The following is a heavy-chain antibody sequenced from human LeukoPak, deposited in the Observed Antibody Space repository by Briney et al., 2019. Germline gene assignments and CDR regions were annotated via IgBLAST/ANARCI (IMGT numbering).Heavy chain of an antibody. Sequence: PGGSLRLSCAASGFTFSSYSMNWVRQAPGKGLEWVSSISSSSSYIYYADSVKGRFTISRDNAKNSLYLQMNSLRAEDTAVYYCARDYGSSSSLYYFDYWGQGTLVTVSS. CDR1: GFTFSSYS. CDR2: ISSSSSYI. CDR3: ARDYGSSSSLYYFDY. J-gene: IGHJ4*02. V-gene: IGHV3-21*01. D-gene: IGHD6-13*01.